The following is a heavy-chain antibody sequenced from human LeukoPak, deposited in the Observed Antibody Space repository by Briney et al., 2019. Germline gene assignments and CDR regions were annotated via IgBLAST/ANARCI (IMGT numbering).Heavy chain of an antibody. J-gene: IGHJ5*02. CDR3: AKAYDFWSGYFPLDP. D-gene: IGHD3-3*01. CDR1: GGSFSGYY. V-gene: IGHV4-34*01. Sequence: SETLSLTCAVYGGSFSGYYWSWIRQPPGKGLEWIGEINHSGSTNYNPSLKSRVTISVDTSKNQFSLKLSSVTAADTAVYYCAKAYDFWSGYFPLDPWGQGTLVTVSS. CDR2: INHSGST.